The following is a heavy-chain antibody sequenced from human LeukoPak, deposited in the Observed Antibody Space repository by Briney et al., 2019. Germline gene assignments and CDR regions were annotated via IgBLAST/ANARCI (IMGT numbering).Heavy chain of an antibody. J-gene: IGHJ4*02. Sequence: PGRSLRLSCTASGFTFSSYAMSWVRQAPGKGLEWVSAISGSGGSTYYADSVKGRFTISRDNSKNTLYLQMNSLRAEDTAVYYCAKGARITIFGVVIIPAYFDYWGQGTLVTVSS. CDR1: GFTFSSYA. V-gene: IGHV3-23*01. CDR3: AKGARITIFGVVIIPAYFDY. CDR2: ISGSGGST. D-gene: IGHD3-3*01.